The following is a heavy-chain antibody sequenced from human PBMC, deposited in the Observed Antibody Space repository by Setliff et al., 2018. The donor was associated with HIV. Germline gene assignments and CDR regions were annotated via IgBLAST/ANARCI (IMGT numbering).Heavy chain of an antibody. CDR3: ARRLSANSFDY. D-gene: IGHD1-7*01. CDR1: GYTFTNYW. Sequence: GESLKISCKASGYTFTNYWIGWVRQLPGKGLEWMGIFYPGDSDARYSPSFQGQITFSADKSVTTAYLQWSSLKASDTAMYYCARRLSANSFDYWGQGTLVTVSS. J-gene: IGHJ4*02. V-gene: IGHV5-51*01. CDR2: FYPGDSDA.